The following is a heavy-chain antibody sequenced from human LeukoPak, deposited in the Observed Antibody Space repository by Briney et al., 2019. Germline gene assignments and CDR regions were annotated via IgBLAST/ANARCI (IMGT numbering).Heavy chain of an antibody. J-gene: IGHJ4*02. CDR3: ARAYSRQLPPDY. V-gene: IGHV4-31*03. CDR2: IYYSGST. D-gene: IGHD6-13*01. Sequence: SQTLSLTCTVSGGSISSGGYYWSWIRQHPGKGLEWIGYIYYSGSTYYSPSLKSRVTISVDTSKNQFSLKLTSVTAADTAVYYCARAYSRQLPPDYWGQGTLVTVSS. CDR1: GGSISSGGYY.